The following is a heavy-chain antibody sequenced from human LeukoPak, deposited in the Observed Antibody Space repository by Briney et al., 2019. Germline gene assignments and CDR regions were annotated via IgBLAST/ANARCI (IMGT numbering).Heavy chain of an antibody. J-gene: IGHJ4*02. CDR2: IYYSGST. Sequence: SETLSLTCTVSGGSISSSSYYWGWIRQPPGKGLEWIGSIYYSGSTYYNPSLKSRVTISVDTSKNQFSLKLSSVTAADTAVYYCARIGRYVLDYWGQGTLVTVSS. CDR1: GGSISSSSYY. CDR3: ARIGRYVLDY. V-gene: IGHV4-39*01. D-gene: IGHD1-26*01.